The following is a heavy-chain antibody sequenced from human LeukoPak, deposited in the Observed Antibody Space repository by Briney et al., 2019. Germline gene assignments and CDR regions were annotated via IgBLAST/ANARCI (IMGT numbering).Heavy chain of an antibody. CDR3: ARGGLGSWTFDA. CDR2: ISSSGSTI. D-gene: IGHD1-26*01. J-gene: IGHJ4*02. CDR1: GFIFSTYS. Sequence: QTGGSLRLSCAASGFIFSTYSMNWARQAPGKGLERVSYISSSGSTIYYADSVKGRFTISRDNAKYSLYLQMDSLRGEDTAVYYCARGGLGSWTFDAWGQGALVTVSS. V-gene: IGHV3-48*04.